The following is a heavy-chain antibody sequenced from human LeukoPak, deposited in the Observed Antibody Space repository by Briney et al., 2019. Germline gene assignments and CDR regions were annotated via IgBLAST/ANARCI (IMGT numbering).Heavy chain of an antibody. J-gene: IGHJ5*02. CDR2: IYPGDSDT. V-gene: IGHV5-51*01. CDR1: GYSFTSHW. CDR3: ARRVGAPNYFDP. Sequence: GESLKISCKGSGYSFTSHWIAWVRQMPGKGLEWMGIIYPGDSDTTYSPSFQGRVTISADKSISTAYLQWSSLKASDTAMYYCARRVGAPNYFDPWGQGTLVTVSS. D-gene: IGHD1-26*01.